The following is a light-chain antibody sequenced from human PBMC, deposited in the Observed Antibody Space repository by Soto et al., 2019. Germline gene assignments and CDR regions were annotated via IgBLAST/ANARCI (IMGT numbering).Light chain of an antibody. J-gene: IGKJ1*01. V-gene: IGKV3-20*01. Sequence: EIVLTQSPGTLSLSPGERATLSCRASQSVSSSDLAWYQQKPGQAPRLLIYAASSRATGIPDRFSGSGSGTDFTLTISRLEPEDFAVYYCQQFGRSSWTCGQGTKVQ. CDR2: AAS. CDR3: QQFGRSSWT. CDR1: QSVSSSD.